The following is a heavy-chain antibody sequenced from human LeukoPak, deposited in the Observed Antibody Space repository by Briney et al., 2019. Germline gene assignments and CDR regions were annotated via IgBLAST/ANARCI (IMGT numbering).Heavy chain of an antibody. V-gene: IGHV4-39*01. CDR3: ARKQWVMYYFDS. CDR2: FYYSGST. Sequence: SETLSLTCTVSGGSITISNYYWGWLRQPPGKGLEWIGSFYYSGSTYYNPSLKSRVTISVDTSKSQSSLKLSSVTAADTAVYYCARKQWVMYYFDSWGQGTLVTVSS. J-gene: IGHJ4*02. CDR1: GGSITISNYY. D-gene: IGHD6-19*01.